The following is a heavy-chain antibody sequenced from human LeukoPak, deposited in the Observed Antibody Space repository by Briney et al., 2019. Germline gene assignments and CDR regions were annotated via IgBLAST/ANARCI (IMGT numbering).Heavy chain of an antibody. CDR3: AKGQELDDGVFDS. CDR2: IRSNGDTT. Sequence: GGSLRLSCAASGFTFSSYIMSWVRQAPGKGLEWVSTIRSNGDTTYNADSVKGRFTISRDNSKNTLYLELNSLRVEDTATFYCAKGQELDDGVFDSWGQGTMVTVSS. J-gene: IGHJ4*02. V-gene: IGHV3-23*01. D-gene: IGHD1-1*01. CDR1: GFTFSSYI.